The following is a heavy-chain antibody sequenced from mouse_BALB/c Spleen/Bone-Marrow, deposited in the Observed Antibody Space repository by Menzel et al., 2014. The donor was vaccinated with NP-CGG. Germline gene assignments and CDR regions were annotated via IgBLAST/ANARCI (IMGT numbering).Heavy chain of an antibody. CDR3: ARQSYEGFAY. CDR2: ISNGGGST. Sequence: VKLVESGGNLVQPGGSLKLSCAASGFTFSSYTMSWVRQTPEKRLEWVAYISNGGGSTYYPDTVKGRFTISRDNATNTLYLQMSSLKSEDTAMYYCARQSYEGFAYWGQGTLVTVSA. J-gene: IGHJ3*01. V-gene: IGHV5-12-2*01. D-gene: IGHD2-3*01. CDR1: GFTFSSYT.